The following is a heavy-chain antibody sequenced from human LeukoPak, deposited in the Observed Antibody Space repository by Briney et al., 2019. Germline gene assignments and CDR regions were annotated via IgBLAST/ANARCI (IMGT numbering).Heavy chain of an antibody. CDR3: ARWSDAFDI. Sequence: GGSLRLSCAASGFTFSSYAMHWVRQAPGKGLEWVAVISYDGSNKYYADSVKGRFTISRDNSKNTLYLQMNSLRAEDTAVYYCARWSDAFDIWGQGTMITVSS. CDR2: ISYDGSNK. V-gene: IGHV3-30-3*01. CDR1: GFTFSSYA. J-gene: IGHJ3*02. D-gene: IGHD3-3*01.